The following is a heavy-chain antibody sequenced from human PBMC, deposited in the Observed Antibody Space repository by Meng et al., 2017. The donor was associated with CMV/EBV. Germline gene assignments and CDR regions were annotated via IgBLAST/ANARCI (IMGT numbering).Heavy chain of an antibody. CDR2: IIPILGIA. CDR1: GGTFSSYA. D-gene: IGHD2-2*01. Sequence: SVKVSCKASGGTFSSYAISWVRQAPGQGLEWMGGIIPILGIANYAQKFQGRVTITADKSTSTAYMELSSLRSEDTAVYHCARYRFCSSITCHARGHYYNYGMDVWGQGTTVTVSS. V-gene: IGHV1-69*10. J-gene: IGHJ6*02. CDR3: ARYRFCSSITCHARGHYYNYGMDV.